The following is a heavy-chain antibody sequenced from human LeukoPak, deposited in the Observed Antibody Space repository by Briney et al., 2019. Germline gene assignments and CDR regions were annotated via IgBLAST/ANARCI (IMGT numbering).Heavy chain of an antibody. CDR1: GFTFSSYSM. J-gene: IGHJ4*02. Sequence: GSLRLSCAASGFTFSSYSMNWVRQPPGQGLEWIGEISLSGHTNYNPSLKSRVTMSLDESKNHLSLNLASVTAADTATYYCSRESGPFSPFGHWGQGTLVTVTS. CDR2: ISLSGHT. CDR3: SRESGPFSPFGH. D-gene: IGHD1-26*01. V-gene: IGHV4-4*02.